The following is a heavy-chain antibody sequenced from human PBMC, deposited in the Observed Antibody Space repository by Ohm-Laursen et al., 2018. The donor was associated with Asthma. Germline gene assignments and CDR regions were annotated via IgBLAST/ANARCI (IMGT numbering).Heavy chain of an antibody. D-gene: IGHD3-9*01. J-gene: IGHJ4*02. CDR1: GYTFTKYT. Sequence: SVKVSCKASGYTFTKYTMHWVRQAPGQRLEWMGWINAGNGDTRYSQKVQGRLTITRDTSTSTAYMDLSSLRSEDTAVYFCASWAVSSQTSDWFPPLDWWGRGTLVTVSS. CDR2: INAGNGDT. V-gene: IGHV1-3*01. CDR3: ASWAVSSQTSDWFPPLDW.